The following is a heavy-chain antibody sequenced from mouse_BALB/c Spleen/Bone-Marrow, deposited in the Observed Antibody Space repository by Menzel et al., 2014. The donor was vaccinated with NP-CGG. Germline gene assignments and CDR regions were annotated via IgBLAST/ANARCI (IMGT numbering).Heavy chain of an antibody. J-gene: IGHJ3*01. CDR3: AREKVYYGISWFAY. D-gene: IGHD2-1*01. CDR1: GYSFTTYW. Sequence: QVQLQQSGTEVVRPGASVKLSCKASGYSFTTYWMNWVKQRPEQGLERIGMIHPSDSETRLNQKFKDKATLTVDKSSSTAYMQLNSPTSEDSAVYYCAREKVYYGISWFAYWGQGTLVTVSA. V-gene: IGHV1-61*01. CDR2: IHPSDSET.